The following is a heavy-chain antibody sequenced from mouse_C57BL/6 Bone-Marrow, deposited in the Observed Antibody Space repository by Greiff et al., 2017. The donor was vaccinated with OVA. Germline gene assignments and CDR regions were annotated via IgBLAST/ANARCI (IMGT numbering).Heavy chain of an antibody. D-gene: IGHD2-4*01. CDR3: VSLYDYDGFGAMDY. CDR1: GFTFNTYA. V-gene: IGHV10-3*01. J-gene: IGHJ4*01. Sequence: DVHLVESGGGLVQPKGSLKLSCAASGFTFNTYAMHWVRQAPGKGLEWVARIRSKSSNYATYYADSVKDRFTISRDDSQSMLYLQMNNLKTEDTAMYYCVSLYDYDGFGAMDYWGQGTSVTVSS. CDR2: IRSKSSNYAT.